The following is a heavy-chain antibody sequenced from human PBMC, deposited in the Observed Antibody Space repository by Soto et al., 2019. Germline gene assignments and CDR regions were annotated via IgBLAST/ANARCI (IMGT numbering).Heavy chain of an antibody. Sequence: EVQLVESGGGLVQPGGSLRLSCAASGFTFGSYWMSWVRQTPGKGLEWLGTIMKDGSVKKYVDSVKGRFTVSRDNAKNSLYLQMDSLRVEDTAVYYCARYSGYDSGSSVNHYLDYWGHGTLVTVSS. D-gene: IGHD3-10*01. J-gene: IGHJ4*01. CDR1: GFTFGSYW. CDR2: IMKDGSVK. CDR3: ARYSGYDSGSSVNHYLDY. V-gene: IGHV3-7*01.